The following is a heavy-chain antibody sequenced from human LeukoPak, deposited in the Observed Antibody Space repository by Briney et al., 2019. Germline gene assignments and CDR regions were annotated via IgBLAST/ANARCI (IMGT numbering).Heavy chain of an antibody. CDR3: TRLSDTSTDYFFDY. CDR1: GFTSSDSA. D-gene: IGHD3-9*01. J-gene: IGHJ4*02. CDR2: IRGKARSYAT. Sequence: QPGGSLKLSCAASGFTSSDSAFHWVRQASGKGLEWVGRIRGKARSYATAYAASVTGRFTISRDDSKNTAYLQMNSLKIEDTAVYYCTRLSDTSTDYFFDYWGQGTLVTVSS. V-gene: IGHV3-73*01.